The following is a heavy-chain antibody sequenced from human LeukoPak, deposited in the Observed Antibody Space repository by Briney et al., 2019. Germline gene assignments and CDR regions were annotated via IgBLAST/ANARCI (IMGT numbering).Heavy chain of an antibody. CDR1: GASVSGSPYY. CDR2: IYSSGST. CDR3: AKSGGYGLIDY. V-gene: IGHV4-39*01. Sequence: PSETLSLTCTVSGASVSGSPYYWGWIRHPPGKGLEWFRSIYSSGSTYYDASLQSRVTISIETSKNQISLRLNSVTAADTAIYYCAKSGGYGLIDYWGQGTLVTVSS. D-gene: IGHD1-26*01. J-gene: IGHJ4*02.